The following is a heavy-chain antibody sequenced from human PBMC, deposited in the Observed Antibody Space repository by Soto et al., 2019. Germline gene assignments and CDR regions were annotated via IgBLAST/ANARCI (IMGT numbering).Heavy chain of an antibody. D-gene: IGHD2-21*02. Sequence: QVQLVESGGGVVQPGRSLRLSCAASGFTFSSYAMHWVRQAPGKGLEWVAVISYDGSNKYYADSVKGRFTISRDNSKNTLYLQMNSLRAEDTAVYYCARSGTPPYCGGDCKEEGFDYWGQGTLVTVSS. J-gene: IGHJ4*02. CDR1: GFTFSSYA. CDR2: ISYDGSNK. CDR3: ARSGTPPYCGGDCKEEGFDY. V-gene: IGHV3-30-3*01.